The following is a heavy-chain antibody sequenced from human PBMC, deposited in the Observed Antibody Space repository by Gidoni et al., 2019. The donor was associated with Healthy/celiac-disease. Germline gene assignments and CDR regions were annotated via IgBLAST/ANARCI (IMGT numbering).Heavy chain of an antibody. CDR3: ATTEPDIVVVVAADDAFDI. V-gene: IGHV4-39*01. Sequence: QLQLQESGPGLVKPSETLSLTCTVSGGSISSSSYYCGWIRQPPGKGLEWIGSIYYSGSTYYNPSLKSRVTISVDTSKNQFSLKLSSVTAADTAVYYCATTEPDIVVVVAADDAFDIWGQGTMVTVSS. CDR1: GGSISSSSYY. J-gene: IGHJ3*02. CDR2: IYYSGST. D-gene: IGHD2-15*01.